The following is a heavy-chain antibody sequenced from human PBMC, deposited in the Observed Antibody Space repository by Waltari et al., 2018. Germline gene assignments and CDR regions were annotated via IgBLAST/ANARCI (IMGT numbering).Heavy chain of an antibody. Sequence: QVQLVESGGGVVQPGGSLRLPCAASGFTFSNYGMHWVRQAPGKGLQWVAFIQYDGRNKYYAESVKGRFTISRDNSKNTLYLQMDSLRAEDTALYYCAKWYGGDYYFDYWGQGTLVTVSS. D-gene: IGHD1-26*01. CDR1: GFTFSNYG. CDR3: AKWYGGDYYFDY. CDR2: IQYDGRNK. V-gene: IGHV3-30*02. J-gene: IGHJ4*02.